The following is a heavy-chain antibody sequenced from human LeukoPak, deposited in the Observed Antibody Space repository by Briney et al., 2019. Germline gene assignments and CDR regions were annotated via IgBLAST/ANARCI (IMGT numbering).Heavy chain of an antibody. D-gene: IGHD4-23*01. CDR1: GGSFSGYY. J-gene: IGHJ3*02. Sequence: PSETLSLTCAVYGGSFSGYYWSWIRQPPGKGLEWIGEINHRGSTNYNPSLKSRVTISVDTSKNQFSLKLSSVTAADTAVYYCAREGNGGKVVAFDIWGQGTMVTVSS. V-gene: IGHV4-34*01. CDR2: INHRGST. CDR3: AREGNGGKVVAFDI.